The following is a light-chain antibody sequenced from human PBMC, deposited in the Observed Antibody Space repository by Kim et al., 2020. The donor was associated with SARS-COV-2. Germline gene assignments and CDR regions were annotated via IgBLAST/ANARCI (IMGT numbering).Light chain of an antibody. Sequence: NLMLTQPHSVSESPGKTVTISCTGSSGSIASNYVQWYQQRPGSAPTTVIYEDNQRPSGVPDRFSGSIDSSSNSASLTISGLKTEDEADFYCQSYDSSNPWVFGGGTQLTVL. V-gene: IGLV6-57*02. CDR1: SGSIASNY. CDR2: EDN. CDR3: QSYDSSNPWV. J-gene: IGLJ3*02.